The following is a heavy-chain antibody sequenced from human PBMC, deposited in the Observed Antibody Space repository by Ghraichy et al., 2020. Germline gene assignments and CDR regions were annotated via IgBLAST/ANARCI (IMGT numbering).Heavy chain of an antibody. CDR3: AREGSGYFDY. D-gene: IGHD3-22*01. CDR2: ISSSGSTI. CDR1: GFTFSSYE. J-gene: IGHJ4*02. V-gene: IGHV3-48*03. Sequence: GGSLRLSCAASGFTFSSYELNWVRQAPGKGLEWVSYISSSGSTIYYADSVKGRFTISRDNAKNSLYLQMNSLRAEDTAVYYCAREGSGYFDYWGQGTLVTVSS.